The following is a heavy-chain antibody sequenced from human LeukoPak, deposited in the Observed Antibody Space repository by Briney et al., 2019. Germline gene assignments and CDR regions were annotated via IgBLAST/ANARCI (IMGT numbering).Heavy chain of an antibody. J-gene: IGHJ4*02. V-gene: IGHV4-39*07. Sequence: SETLSLTCTVSGGSISSSSYYWGWIRQPPGKGLEWIGSIYYSGSTYYNPSLKSRVTISVDTSKNQFSLKLSSVTAADTAVYYCARDRYSGYDYPDYFDYWGQGTLVTVSS. CDR2: IYYSGST. CDR1: GGSISSSSYY. CDR3: ARDRYSGYDYPDYFDY. D-gene: IGHD5-12*01.